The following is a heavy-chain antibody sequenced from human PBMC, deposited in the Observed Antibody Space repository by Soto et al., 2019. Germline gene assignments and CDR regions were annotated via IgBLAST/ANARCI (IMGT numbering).Heavy chain of an antibody. J-gene: IGHJ4*02. CDR2: ISGSGGST. Sequence: GGSLRLSCAASGFTFSSYATSWVRQAPGKGMEWVSAISGSGGSTYYADSVKGRFTISRDNSRNTLYLQINSLRAEDTAVYYCAKGAEERWLEWLWPNDYWGQGTLVTVSS. CDR3: AKGAEERWLEWLWPNDY. V-gene: IGHV3-23*01. D-gene: IGHD3-3*01. CDR1: GFTFSSYA.